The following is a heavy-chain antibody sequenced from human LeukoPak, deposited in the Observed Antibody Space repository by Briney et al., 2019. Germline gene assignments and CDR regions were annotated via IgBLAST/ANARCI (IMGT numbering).Heavy chain of an antibody. CDR1: GFTFRTYG. J-gene: IGHJ2*01. V-gene: IGHV3-23*01. CDR3: ARELVSLGTGYFDL. Sequence: GGSLRLSCEASGFTFRTYGMTWVRQAPGKGLEWVSGITGSSTCTYYSDSVKGRFTISRDNSKNTLHLQMNNLRAEDTAIYYCARELVSLGTGYFDLWGRGTLVTVSS. CDR2: ITGSSTCT. D-gene: IGHD7-27*01.